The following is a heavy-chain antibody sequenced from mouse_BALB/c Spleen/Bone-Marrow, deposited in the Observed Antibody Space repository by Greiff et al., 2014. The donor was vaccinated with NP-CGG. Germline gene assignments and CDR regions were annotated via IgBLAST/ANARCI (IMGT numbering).Heavy chain of an antibody. V-gene: IGHV14-3*02. CDR1: GFNIKDTY. CDR2: IDPANGNT. J-gene: IGHJ3*01. CDR3: ARDYGRTAWFAY. Sequence: EVKLVESGAELVKPGASVKLSYTASGFNIKDTYIHWVKQRPEQGLEWIGGIDPANGNTKYDPKFQGKATITADTSSNTAYLQLSGLTSEDTAVYYCARDYGRTAWFAYWGQGTLVTVSA. D-gene: IGHD1-1*01.